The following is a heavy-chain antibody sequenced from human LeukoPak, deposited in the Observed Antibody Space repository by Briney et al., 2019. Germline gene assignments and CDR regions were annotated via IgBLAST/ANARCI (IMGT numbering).Heavy chain of an antibody. D-gene: IGHD6-13*01. CDR1: GGSISSYY. Sequence: SETLSLTCTVSGGSISSYYWSWIRQPPGKGLEWIGYIYYSGSTNYNPSLKSRVTISVDTSKNQFSLKLSSVTAADTAVYYCAREQQLAYFDYWGQGTLVTVSS. CDR2: IYYSGST. V-gene: IGHV4-59*01. J-gene: IGHJ4*02. CDR3: AREQQLAYFDY.